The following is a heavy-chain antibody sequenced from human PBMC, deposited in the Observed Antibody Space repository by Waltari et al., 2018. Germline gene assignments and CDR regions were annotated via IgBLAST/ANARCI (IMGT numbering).Heavy chain of an antibody. J-gene: IGHJ4*02. CDR1: GGTFSSYT. V-gene: IGHV1-69*08. Sequence: QVQLVQSGAEVKKPGSSVKVSCKASGGTFSSYTISWVRQAPGQGLEWMGRISPTRGIANYAQKFQGRVTITADKSTSTAYMELSSLRSEDTAVYYCARDVSDTAMGRGFDYWGQGTLVTVSS. CDR2: ISPTRGIA. CDR3: ARDVSDTAMGRGFDY. D-gene: IGHD5-18*01.